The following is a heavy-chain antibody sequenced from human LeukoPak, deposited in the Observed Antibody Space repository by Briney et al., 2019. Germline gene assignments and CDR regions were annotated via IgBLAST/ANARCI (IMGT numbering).Heavy chain of an antibody. Sequence: GRSLRLSCSASGFTFSSYVMHWVRQAPGKGLDWVAVVWYEGTNKYYADSVRGRFTISRDNSKNTLYLQMNSLRAEDTAVYYCARQGGVGSYATGSWFDPWGQGTLVTVSS. CDR3: ARQGGVGSYATGSWFDP. V-gene: IGHV3-33*01. J-gene: IGHJ5*02. CDR2: VWYEGTNK. CDR1: GFTFSSYV. D-gene: IGHD1-26*01.